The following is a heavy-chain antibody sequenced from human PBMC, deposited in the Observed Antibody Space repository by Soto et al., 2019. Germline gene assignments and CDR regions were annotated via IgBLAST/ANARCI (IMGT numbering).Heavy chain of an antibody. V-gene: IGHV4-59*01. J-gene: IGHJ4*02. CDR1: GGSISSYY. CDR2: IYYSGST. Sequence: SETLSLTCTVSGGSISSYYWSWIRQPPGKGLEWIGYIYYSGSTNYNPSLKSRVTISVDTSKNQFSLKLSSVTAADTAVYYCARGWSIFGVVKHFDYWGQGTLVT. CDR3: ARGWSIFGVVKHFDY. D-gene: IGHD3-3*01.